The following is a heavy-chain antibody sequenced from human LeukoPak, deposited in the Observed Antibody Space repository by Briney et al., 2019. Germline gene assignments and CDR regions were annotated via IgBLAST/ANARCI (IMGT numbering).Heavy chain of an antibody. CDR2: INQDGSVK. CDR1: AFTLSGYW. Sequence: PGGSLRLSCAASAFTLSGYWMTWVRQAPGKGLEWVANINQDGSVKNYVDSVKGRFTISRDNAKNSLYLQMSSLRAEDTAVYYCVVTTRSYPFDYWGQGTLVTVSS. CDR3: VVTTRSYPFDY. V-gene: IGHV3-7*01. D-gene: IGHD4-23*01. J-gene: IGHJ4*02.